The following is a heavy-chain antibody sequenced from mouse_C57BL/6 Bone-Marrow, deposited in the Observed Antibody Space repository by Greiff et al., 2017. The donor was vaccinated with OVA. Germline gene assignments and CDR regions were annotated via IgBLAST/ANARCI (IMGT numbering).Heavy chain of an antibody. CDR3: TRKNPNFYYFDY. D-gene: IGHD4-1*02. V-gene: IGHV1-5*01. CDR2: IYPGNSDT. Sequence: VQLQQSGTVLARPGASVKMSCKTSGYTFTSSWLPWVPQSPGPGLSWIGAIYPGNSDTSYNQKFKGKAKLTAVTSASTAYMELSSLTIEDSAVYYCTRKNPNFYYFDYWGQGTTLTVSS. J-gene: IGHJ2*01. CDR1: GYTFTSSW.